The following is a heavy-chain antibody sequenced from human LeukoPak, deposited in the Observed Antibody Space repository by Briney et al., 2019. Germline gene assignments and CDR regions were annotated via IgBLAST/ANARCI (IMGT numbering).Heavy chain of an antibody. V-gene: IGHV3-7*05. D-gene: IGHD4-17*01. CDR3: ARDPTVTNFHDAFDI. Sequence: GGSLRLSCAASRFTFTSFRMSWVRQTPGKGLEWVATIKQDGSQKEYVDSVKGRFTISRDNAKNSLYLQMNSLRAEDTAVYYCARDPTVTNFHDAFDIWGQGTMVTVSS. CDR1: RFTFTSFR. CDR2: IKQDGSQK. J-gene: IGHJ3*02.